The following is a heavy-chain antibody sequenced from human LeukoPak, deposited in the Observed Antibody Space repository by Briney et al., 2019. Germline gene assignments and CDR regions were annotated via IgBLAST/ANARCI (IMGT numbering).Heavy chain of an antibody. V-gene: IGHV3-7*01. D-gene: IGHD3-16*01. CDR3: ARSPSFTYYDYGPASFDI. CDR1: GFTFSSYW. J-gene: IGHJ3*02. CDR2: IKQDGSEK. Sequence: PGGSLRLSCAASGFTFSSYWMSWVRQAPGKGLEWVANIKQDGSEKYFVDSVKGRFTISRDNAKNSLYLQMNSLRAEDTAVYYCARSPSFTYYDYGPASFDIWGQGTMVTVSS.